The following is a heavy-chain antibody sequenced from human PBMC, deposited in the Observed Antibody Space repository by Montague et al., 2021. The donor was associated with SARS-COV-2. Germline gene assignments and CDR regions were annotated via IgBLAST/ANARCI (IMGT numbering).Heavy chain of an antibody. CDR1: GFTFDDYA. CDR3: AKAYSSGYRYYYYGMDV. J-gene: IGHJ6*02. CDR2: ISWNSGSI. V-gene: IGHV3-9*01. Sequence: SLRLSCTASGFTFDDYAMHWARQAPGKGLEWVSGISWNSGSIGYADSVKGRFTISRDNAKNSLYLQMNSLRAEDTALYYCAKAYSSGYRYYYYGMDVWGQGTTVTVSS. D-gene: IGHD3-22*01.